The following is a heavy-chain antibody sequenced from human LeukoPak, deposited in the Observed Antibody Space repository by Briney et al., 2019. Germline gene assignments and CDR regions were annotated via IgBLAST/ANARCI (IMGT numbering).Heavy chain of an antibody. CDR3: ARDLLWFGELLKSWDY. D-gene: IGHD3-10*01. CDR1: GFTFSRYG. Sequence: GGSLRLSCAASGFTFSRYGIHWARQAPGKGLEWVAVISYDGSNKYYADSVKGRFTISRDNAKNSLYLQMNSLRAEDTAVYYCARDLLWFGELLKSWDYWGQGTLVTVSS. V-gene: IGHV3-30*03. J-gene: IGHJ4*02. CDR2: ISYDGSNK.